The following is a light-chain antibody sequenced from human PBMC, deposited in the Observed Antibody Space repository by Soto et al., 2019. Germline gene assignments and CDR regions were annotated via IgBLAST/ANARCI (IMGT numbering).Light chain of an antibody. V-gene: IGKV1-9*01. J-gene: IGKJ1*01. Sequence: DIQLTQSPSFLSASVGDRVTITCRASQGISSYLAWYQQKPGKAPKLLIYAASTLQSGVPSRFSGSGSGKEFTLTISSLQPEEFATYYCQQLNSYPQGTFGQGTKVEIK. CDR2: AAS. CDR3: QQLNSYPQGT. CDR1: QGISSY.